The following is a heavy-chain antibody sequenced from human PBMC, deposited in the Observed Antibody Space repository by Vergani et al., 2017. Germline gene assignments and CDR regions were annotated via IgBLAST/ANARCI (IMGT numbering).Heavy chain of an antibody. CDR1: GGSFSGYF. Sequence: QVQLQQWGAGLLKPSETLSLTCAVYGGSFSGYFWNWIRQPPGKGLEWIGKINHSGSTNYNPSLKSRVTISVDTAKNQFSLKLSSVTAADTAVYYCAGYIVVVPAANPNPYNWFDPGGQGTLVTVSS. CDR2: INHSGST. CDR3: AGYIVVVPAANPNPYNWFDP. J-gene: IGHJ5*02. D-gene: IGHD2-2*01. V-gene: IGHV4-34*01.